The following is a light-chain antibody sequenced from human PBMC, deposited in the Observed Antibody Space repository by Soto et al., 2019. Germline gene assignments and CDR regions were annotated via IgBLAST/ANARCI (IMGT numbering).Light chain of an antibody. J-gene: IGLJ2*01. Sequence: QSVLTQPASVSGSPGQSITISCTGTSSDVGSYNLVSWYQQHAGKAPKLMIYEGSKRPSGVSNRFSGSKSGNTASLTISGLQAEDEADYYCCSYAGSSTSVFGGGTKLTVL. CDR2: EGS. V-gene: IGLV2-23*01. CDR3: CSYAGSSTSV. CDR1: SSDVGSYNL.